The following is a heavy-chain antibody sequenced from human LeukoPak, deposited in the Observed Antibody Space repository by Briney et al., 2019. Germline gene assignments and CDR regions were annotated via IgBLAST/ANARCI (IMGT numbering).Heavy chain of an antibody. CDR1: GYTFTSYG. J-gene: IGHJ4*02. V-gene: IGHV1-18*01. Sequence: GASVKVSCKASGYTFTSYGISWVRQAPGQGLEWMGWISAYNGYTNYAQKLQGRVTMTTDTSTSTAYMGLRSLRSDDTAVYYCARATRAVPAAITPDYWGQGTLVTVSS. CDR3: ARATRAVPAAITPDY. D-gene: IGHD2-2*02. CDR2: ISAYNGYT.